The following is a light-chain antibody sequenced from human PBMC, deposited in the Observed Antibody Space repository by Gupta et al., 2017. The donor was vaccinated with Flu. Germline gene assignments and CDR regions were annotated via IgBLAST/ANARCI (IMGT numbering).Light chain of an antibody. CDR2: DAS. CDR1: QSISSY. CDR3: RQRYSTTRT. V-gene: IGKV1-39*01. J-gene: IGKJ2*02. Sequence: VDGVTITCRAGQSISSYFKWYQQKPAKAAKLLIYDASNLQSKVPSRFSSSGSGTDFTLTISSLQHEDFATYYYRQRYSTTRTFGQGTKLEIK.